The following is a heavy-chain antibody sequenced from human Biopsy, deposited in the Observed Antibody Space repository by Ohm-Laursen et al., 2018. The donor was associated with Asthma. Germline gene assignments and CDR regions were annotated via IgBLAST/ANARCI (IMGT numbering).Heavy chain of an antibody. J-gene: IGHJ4*02. V-gene: IGHV3-30-3*01. D-gene: IGHD6-19*01. CDR2: ISYDGSSI. CDR1: RFTYE. Sequence: SLRLSCAASRFTYEMHWVRQAPGKGLEWVAVISYDGSSIYYADSVKGRFTISRDNSKNTLSLQMNSLTAEDTAVYYCAREGVAGTHIKDWGQGTLVTVSS. CDR3: AREGVAGTHIKD.